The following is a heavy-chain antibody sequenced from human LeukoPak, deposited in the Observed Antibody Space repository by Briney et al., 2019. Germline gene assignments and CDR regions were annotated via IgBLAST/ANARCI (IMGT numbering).Heavy chain of an antibody. Sequence: GGSLRLSCAASGFAFSSYAMSWVRQAPGKGLEWVSAISGSGGSTYYADSVKGRFTISRDNSKNTLYLQMNSLRAEDTAVYYCANPHFGPPLYVYIDYWGQGTLVTVSS. CDR1: GFAFSSYA. J-gene: IGHJ4*02. V-gene: IGHV3-23*01. CDR3: ANPHFGPPLYVYIDY. CDR2: ISGSGGST. D-gene: IGHD2-2*02.